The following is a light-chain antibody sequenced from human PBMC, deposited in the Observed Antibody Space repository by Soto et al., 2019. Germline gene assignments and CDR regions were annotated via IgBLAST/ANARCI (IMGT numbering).Light chain of an antibody. J-gene: IGKJ1*01. Sequence: EIVWISYHRKMAVLAEKVALGGCRIRQSVYSNYLAWYQQKPGQAPRLLIYDASDRATGIPARFSGSGSGTDFTLTISSLEPEDTAFYYCQQRDNCPRTCGQGTKVDIK. CDR3: QQRDNCPRT. CDR1: QSVYSNY. CDR2: DAS. V-gene: IGKV3-11*01.